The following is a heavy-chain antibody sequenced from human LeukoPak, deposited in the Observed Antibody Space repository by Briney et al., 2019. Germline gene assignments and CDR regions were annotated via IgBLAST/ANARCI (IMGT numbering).Heavy chain of an antibody. CDR3: ARGKTVTNYYDY. V-gene: IGHV4-34*01. J-gene: IGHJ4*02. Sequence: PSETLSLTCAVYSGSFSGYYWSWIRQPPGKGLEWIGEINHSGTTNYNPSLKSRATISVETSKNQFSLKLSSVTAADTAVYYCARGKTVTNYYDYWGQGTLVTVSS. CDR2: INHSGTT. CDR1: SGSFSGYY. D-gene: IGHD4-11*01.